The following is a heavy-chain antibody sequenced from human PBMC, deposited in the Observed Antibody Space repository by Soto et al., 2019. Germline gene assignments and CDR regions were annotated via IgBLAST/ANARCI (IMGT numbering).Heavy chain of an antibody. D-gene: IGHD1-7*01. CDR1: GGSISSGGYS. CDR3: ASVSPVGGTYFDY. J-gene: IGHJ4*02. V-gene: IGHV4-30-2*01. CDR2: IYHSGST. Sequence: QLQLQESGSGLVKPSQTLSLTCAVSGGSISSGGYSWGWIRQPPGKGLEWIGYIYHSGSTYYNPSLKSRVTISVDRSKNQFSLKLSSVTAADTAVYYCASVSPVGGTYFDYWGQGTLVTVSS.